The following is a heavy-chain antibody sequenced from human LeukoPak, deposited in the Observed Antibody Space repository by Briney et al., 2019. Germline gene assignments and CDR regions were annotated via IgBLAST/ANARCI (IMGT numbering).Heavy chain of an antibody. CDR3: ATGQLLFGSHH. Sequence: SETLSLTCTISGGPITAYYWSWVRQPPVKGLEWIGYVYYTGSTNYNPSLNSRLTISLDTSKNQFSLRLTSVTAADTAVYYCATGQLLFGSHHWGLGTLVTVSS. J-gene: IGHJ4*02. CDR2: VYYTGST. CDR1: GGPITAYY. V-gene: IGHV4-59*01. D-gene: IGHD3-10*01.